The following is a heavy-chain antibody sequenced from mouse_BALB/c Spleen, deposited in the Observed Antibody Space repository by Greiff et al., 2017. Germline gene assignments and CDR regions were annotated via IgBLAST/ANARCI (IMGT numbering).Heavy chain of an antibody. J-gene: IGHJ2*01. D-gene: IGHD1-1*01. Sequence: VQLQQPGAELVRPGASVKLSCKASGYTFTSYWINWVKQRPGQGLEWIGNIYPSDSYTNYNQKFKDKATLTVDKSSSTAYMQLSSPTSEDSAVYYCTRVTTVVGYFDYWGQGTTLTVSS. CDR2: IYPSDSYT. V-gene: IGHV1-69*02. CDR1: GYTFTSYW. CDR3: TRVTTVVGYFDY.